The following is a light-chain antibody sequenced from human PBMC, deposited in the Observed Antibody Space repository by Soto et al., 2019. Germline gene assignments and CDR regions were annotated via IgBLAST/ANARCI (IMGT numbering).Light chain of an antibody. V-gene: IGKV3-15*01. CDR3: QQHNNWPYT. CDR1: QSVSSN. J-gene: IGKJ2*01. CDR2: GAS. Sequence: EIVMTQSPATLSVSPGERATLSCRASQSVSSNLAWYQQKPGQAPRLLIYGASTRATGIPARFSGSGSVTEFTLTISSLQSENFAIYYCQQHNNWPYTFGQGTRLEIK.